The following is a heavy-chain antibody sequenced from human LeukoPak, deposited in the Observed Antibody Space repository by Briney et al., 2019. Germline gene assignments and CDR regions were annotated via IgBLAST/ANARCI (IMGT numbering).Heavy chain of an antibody. J-gene: IGHJ4*02. CDR1: GFTFSSYA. CDR3: ESRAAAGRCFDY. CDR2: ISGSSSCT. Sequence: GGSLRLSCAASGFTFSSYAMNWVRQAPGKGLEWVSAISGSSSCTYYADSVKGRFTISRDNAENSLYLQMNSLRAEDTAVYYCESRAAAGRCFDYWGQGTLVTVSS. D-gene: IGHD6-13*01. V-gene: IGHV3-21*04.